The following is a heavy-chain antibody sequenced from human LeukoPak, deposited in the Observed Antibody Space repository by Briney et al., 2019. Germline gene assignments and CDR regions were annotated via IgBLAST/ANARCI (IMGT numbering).Heavy chain of an antibody. J-gene: IGHJ4*02. D-gene: IGHD6-19*01. V-gene: IGHV4-59*08. Sequence: PSETLSLTCTVSGGSISGYYWSWIRQPPGKELEWIGFIYYSGSTNYNPSLKSRVTISVDTSKNQFSLKLSSVTAADTAVYYCARGIAVAALSWEYFDYWGQGTLVTVSS. CDR1: GGSISGYY. CDR2: IYYSGST. CDR3: ARGIAVAALSWEYFDY.